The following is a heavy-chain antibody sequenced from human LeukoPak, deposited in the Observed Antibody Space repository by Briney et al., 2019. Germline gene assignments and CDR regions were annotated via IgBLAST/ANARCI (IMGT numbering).Heavy chain of an antibody. CDR3: ARTSIAARRANAFDI. CDR1: GGSISSGGYS. V-gene: IGHV4-30-2*01. J-gene: IGHJ3*02. Sequence: SQTLSLTCTVSGGSISSGGYSWSWIRQPPGKGLEWIGYIYHSGSTYYNPSLKSRVTISVDRSKNQFSLKLSSVTAADTAVYYCARTSIAARRANAFDIWGQGTMVTVSS. CDR2: IYHSGST. D-gene: IGHD6-6*01.